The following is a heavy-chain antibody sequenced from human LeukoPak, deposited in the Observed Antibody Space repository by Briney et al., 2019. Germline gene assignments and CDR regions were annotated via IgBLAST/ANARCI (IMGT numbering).Heavy chain of an antibody. CDR1: GFTFSHYG. V-gene: IGHV3-30*02. CDR2: IRYDGSDK. Sequence: HPGGSLRLSCAASGFTFSHYGMHWVRQAPGRGLEWVAFIRYDGSDKYYADSVKSRFTISRDSSKNTLYLQMNSLRAEDTAVYYCAKGSTPELHFDHWGQGTLVTVSS. CDR3: AKGSTPELHFDH. J-gene: IGHJ4*02. D-gene: IGHD1-14*01.